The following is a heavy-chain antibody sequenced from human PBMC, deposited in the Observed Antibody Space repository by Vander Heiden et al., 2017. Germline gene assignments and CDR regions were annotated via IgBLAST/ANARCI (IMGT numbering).Heavy chain of an antibody. J-gene: IGHJ5*02. CDR3: AKQPSAAEDWLHP. CDR1: GTGCGYFG. V-gene: IGHV3-30*18. Sequence: LQLVESVGGVFQSETSLRLSCTAYGTGCGYFGIHGVRQAPGKGLEWVALIAYDGRKEDYADSVKGRFTISRDNSKNTVYLQMNSLRIKDTAVYYCAKQPSAAEDWLHPWGQGTLVTVSS. D-gene: IGHD6-13*01. CDR2: IAYDGRKE.